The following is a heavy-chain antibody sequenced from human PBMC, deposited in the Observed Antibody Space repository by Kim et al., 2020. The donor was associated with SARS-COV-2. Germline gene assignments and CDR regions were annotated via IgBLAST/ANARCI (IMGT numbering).Heavy chain of an antibody. D-gene: IGHD3-9*01. CDR2: INPNSGGT. J-gene: IGHJ6*02. CDR1: GYTFTGYY. CDR3: ARAKWDTIFTVYGMDV. Sequence: ASVKVSCKASGYTFTGYYMHWVRQAPGQGLEWMGWINPNSGGTNYAQKFQGWVTITRDTSISTAYMELSRLRSDDTAVYYCARAKWDTIFTVYGMDVWGQGTTVTVSS. V-gene: IGHV1-2*04.